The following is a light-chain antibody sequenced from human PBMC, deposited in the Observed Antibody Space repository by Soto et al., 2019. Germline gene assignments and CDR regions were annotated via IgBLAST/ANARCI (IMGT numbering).Light chain of an antibody. Sequence: QSVLTPPPSASGTPGQRVTISCSGSSSHIGSNTVNWYQQLPGTAPKLLIYSNNQRPSGVPDRFSGSKSGTSASLAISGLQSEDEADYYCAAWDDSLNAVVFGGGTKLTVL. CDR1: SSHIGSNT. CDR3: AAWDDSLNAVV. CDR2: SNN. J-gene: IGLJ2*01. V-gene: IGLV1-44*01.